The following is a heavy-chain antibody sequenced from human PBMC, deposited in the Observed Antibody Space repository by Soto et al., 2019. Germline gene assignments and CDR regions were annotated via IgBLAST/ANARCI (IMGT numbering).Heavy chain of an antibody. CDR3: ARVPDAFWSGYEVFVPVHWFDS. Sequence: ASVKVSCKASGYTFTGYYMHWVREAPGQGSEGMGWINPDSGGTNYARTFQGRLTTTRYTSISTAYMELSRLRSDDTAVYYCARVPDAFWSGYEVFVPVHWFDSWGQGTRVTVSS. J-gene: IGHJ5*01. D-gene: IGHD3-3*01. V-gene: IGHV1-2*02. CDR2: INPDSGGT. CDR1: GYTFTGYY.